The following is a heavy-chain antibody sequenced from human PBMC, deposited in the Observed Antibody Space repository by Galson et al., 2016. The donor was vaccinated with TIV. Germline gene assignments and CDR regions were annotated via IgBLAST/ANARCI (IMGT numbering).Heavy chain of an antibody. Sequence: QSGAEVKKPGESLRISCKTSGYNFTNYWIIWVRQMPGRGLEWVGRIDPEDSYTEYSPSFQGHVTISTDKSIRTAYLQWSSLKASDTAMYFCARGVSKGSGWLDRWGQGTLVTVSS. J-gene: IGHJ5*02. CDR1: GYNFTNYW. CDR2: IDPEDSYT. D-gene: IGHD5/OR15-5a*01. V-gene: IGHV5-10-1*01. CDR3: ARGVSKGSGWLDR.